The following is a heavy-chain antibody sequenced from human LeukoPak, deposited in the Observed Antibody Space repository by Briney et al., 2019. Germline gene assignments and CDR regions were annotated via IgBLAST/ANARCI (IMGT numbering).Heavy chain of an antibody. V-gene: IGHV3-7*01. Sequence: GGSLRLSCAASGFTFSSYAMHWVRQAPGKGLEWVANIKQDGSEKYYVDSVKGRFTISRDNAKNSLYLQMNSLRAEDTAVYYCARDGATVTTANYYYYYMDVWGKGTTVTVSS. CDR3: ARDGATVTTANYYYYYMDV. J-gene: IGHJ6*03. D-gene: IGHD4-17*01. CDR1: GFTFSSYA. CDR2: IKQDGSEK.